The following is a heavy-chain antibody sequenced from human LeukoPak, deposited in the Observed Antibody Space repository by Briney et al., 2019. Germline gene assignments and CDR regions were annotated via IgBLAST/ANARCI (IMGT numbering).Heavy chain of an antibody. V-gene: IGHV3-11*04. CDR1: GFTFSDYY. Sequence: TGGSLRLSCAASGFTFSDYYMSWIRQAPGKGLEGVSYIGSSGSTIYYADSVKGRFTISRDNAKNSLYLQMNSLRAEDTAVYYCARVSRTYNYYDSSGYYDIDYWGQGTLVTVSS. CDR3: ARVSRTYNYYDSSGYYDIDY. CDR2: IGSSGSTI. D-gene: IGHD3-22*01. J-gene: IGHJ4*02.